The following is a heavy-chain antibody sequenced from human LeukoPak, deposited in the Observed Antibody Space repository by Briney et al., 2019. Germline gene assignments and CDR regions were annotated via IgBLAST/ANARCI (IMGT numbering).Heavy chain of an antibody. CDR1: GGTFSSYA. V-gene: IGHV1-69*06. Sequence: SVKVSCKASGGTFSSYAISWVRQAPGQGLEWMGGIIPIFATANYAQKFQGRVTITADKSTSTAYMELSSLRSDDTAVYYCASLKNSYDSSGYLVTDAFDIWGQGTMVTVSS. CDR2: IIPIFATA. J-gene: IGHJ3*02. CDR3: ASLKNSYDSSGYLVTDAFDI. D-gene: IGHD3-22*01.